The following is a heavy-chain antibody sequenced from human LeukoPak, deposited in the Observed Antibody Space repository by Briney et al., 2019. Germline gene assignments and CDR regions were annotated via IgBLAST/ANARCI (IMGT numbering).Heavy chain of an antibody. V-gene: IGHV4-61*02. D-gene: IGHD1-26*01. CDR2: ILSSGST. CDR3: ATRLGGNAFDI. Sequence: TLSLTCTVSHGSISSGSYHWTWYRQPAGKGLEWIGRILSSGSTNSNPSLKSRVTISLDKSKNQFSLDLISVTAADTAVYYCATRLGGNAFDIWGQGTMVTVSS. J-gene: IGHJ3*02. CDR1: HGSISSGSYH.